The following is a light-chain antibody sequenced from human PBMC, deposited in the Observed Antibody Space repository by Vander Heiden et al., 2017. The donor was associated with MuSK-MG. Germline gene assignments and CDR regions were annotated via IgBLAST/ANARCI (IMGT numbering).Light chain of an antibody. Sequence: EIVLTQSPDFQSVTPKDKVTITCRASESIDSFLHWYQQKPDQSPKLLIKFASESWSGVPSRFSGSGSGTDFTLTINSLEAEDAATYYCRQSSNLPYTFGGGTMVEIK. V-gene: IGKV6-21*01. J-gene: IGKJ4*01. CDR2: FAS. CDR1: ESIDSF. CDR3: RQSSNLPYT.